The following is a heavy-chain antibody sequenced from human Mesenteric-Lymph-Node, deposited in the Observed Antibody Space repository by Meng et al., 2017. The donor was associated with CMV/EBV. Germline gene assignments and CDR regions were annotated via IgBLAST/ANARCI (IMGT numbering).Heavy chain of an antibody. D-gene: IGHD2-2*02. Sequence: GESLKISCAASGFTFSSYAIHWVRQAPGKGLEWVAGIIYDGSEKYYAAGSVEGRFTISRDNSKTTLYLQMMSLRAGDTAVYFCAAGEGLYCSTITCSTSQWYFDYWGQGTMVIVSS. CDR3: AAGEGLYCSTITCSTSQWYFDY. CDR2: IIYDGSEK. V-gene: IGHV3-30*04. CDR1: GFTFSSYA. J-gene: IGHJ4*02.